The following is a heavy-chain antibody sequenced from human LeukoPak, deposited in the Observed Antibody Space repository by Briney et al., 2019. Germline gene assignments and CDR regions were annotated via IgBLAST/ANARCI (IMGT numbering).Heavy chain of an antibody. V-gene: IGHV3-73*01. Sequence: GGSLRLSCAASGFTFSGSAMHWVRQASGKGREWVGRIRSKANSYATAYAASVKGRFTISRDDSKNTAYLQMNSLKTEDTAVYYCTRPEGYYGGNIDYWGQGTLVTVSS. CDR3: TRPEGYYGGNIDY. CDR1: GFTFSGSA. J-gene: IGHJ4*02. CDR2: IRSKANSYAT. D-gene: IGHD4-23*01.